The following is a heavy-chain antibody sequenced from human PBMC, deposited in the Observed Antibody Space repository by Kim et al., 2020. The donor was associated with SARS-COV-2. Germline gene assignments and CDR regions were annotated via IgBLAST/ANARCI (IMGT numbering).Heavy chain of an antibody. Sequence: SVKVSCKASGGTFSSYAISWVRQAPGQGLEWMGGIIPIFGTANYAQKFQGRVTITADESTSTAYMELSSLRSEDTAVYYCARDSGTIAAAGRLHFDYWGQGTLVTVSS. CDR2: IIPIFGTA. CDR3: ARDSGTIAAAGRLHFDY. J-gene: IGHJ4*02. CDR1: GGTFSSYA. D-gene: IGHD6-13*01. V-gene: IGHV1-69*13.